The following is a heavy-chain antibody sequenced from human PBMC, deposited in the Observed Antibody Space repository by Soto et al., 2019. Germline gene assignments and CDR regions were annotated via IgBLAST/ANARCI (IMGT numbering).Heavy chain of an antibody. V-gene: IGHV4-31*03. Sequence: SETLSLTCTVSGGSISSGGYYWSWIRQHPGKGLEWIGYIYYSGSTYYNPSLKSRVTISVDTSKNQFSLKLSSETAADTAVYYCARARLRGAAAGTSWFDPWGQGTLVTVSS. J-gene: IGHJ5*02. CDR3: ARARLRGAAAGTSWFDP. D-gene: IGHD6-13*01. CDR1: GGSISSGGYY. CDR2: IYYSGST.